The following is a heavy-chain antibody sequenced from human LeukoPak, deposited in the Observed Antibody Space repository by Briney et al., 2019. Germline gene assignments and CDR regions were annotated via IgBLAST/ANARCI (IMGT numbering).Heavy chain of an antibody. J-gene: IGHJ4*02. CDR1: GFTFNNAW. V-gene: IGHV3-30*02. D-gene: IGHD3-22*01. CDR2: IRYDGSNK. Sequence: GGSLRLSCAASGFTFNNAWMSWVRQAPGKGLEWVAFIRYDGSNKYYADSVKGRFTISRDNSKNTLYLQMNSLRAEDTAVYYCAKVDSSGYYWGQGTLVTVSS. CDR3: AKVDSSGYY.